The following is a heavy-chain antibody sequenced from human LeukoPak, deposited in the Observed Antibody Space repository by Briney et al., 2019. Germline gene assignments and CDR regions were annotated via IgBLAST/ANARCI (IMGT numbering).Heavy chain of an antibody. J-gene: IGHJ4*02. D-gene: IGHD3-22*01. V-gene: IGHV3-23*01. Sequence: HPGGSLRLSCAASGFTFSSYAMSWVRQAPGKGLEWVSSITSSGAAIYYADSVKGRFTISRDNSDNTLYLQMNSLRAEDTAVYYCAKDRPNYYGSNGHYYKLNGDCWGQGTLVTVSS. CDR2: ITSSGAAI. CDR1: GFTFSSYA. CDR3: AKDRPNYYGSNGHYYKLNGDC.